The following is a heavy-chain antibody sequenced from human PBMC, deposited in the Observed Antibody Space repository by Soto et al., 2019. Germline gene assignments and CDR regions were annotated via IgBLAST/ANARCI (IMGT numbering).Heavy chain of an antibody. CDR1: GYTFTNYH. Sequence: QVQLVQSGAEVKKPGASVKVSCKASGYTFTNYHISWVRQAPGQGLEWIGWISAYNDNTNYAQKLLCRVTLTTETSTSTAYMVLRSLRSDDTAVYYCASDSPPPREWGQGTLGTVSS. J-gene: IGHJ4*02. CDR2: ISAYNDNT. CDR3: ASDSPPPRE. V-gene: IGHV1-18*01.